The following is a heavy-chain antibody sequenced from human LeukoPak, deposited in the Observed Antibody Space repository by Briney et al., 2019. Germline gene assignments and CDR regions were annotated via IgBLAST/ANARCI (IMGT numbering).Heavy chain of an antibody. Sequence: SETLSLTCTVSGGSISSYYWNWIRQPAGKGLEWIGRIYTSGNTYYNPSLKSRLNMSVDTSKNWFSLKLSSVTAADTALYYCARAPSSSSRPFDYWGQGTLVTVSS. J-gene: IGHJ4*02. CDR2: IYTSGNT. D-gene: IGHD6-6*01. CDR1: GGSISSYY. CDR3: ARAPSSSSRPFDY. V-gene: IGHV4-4*07.